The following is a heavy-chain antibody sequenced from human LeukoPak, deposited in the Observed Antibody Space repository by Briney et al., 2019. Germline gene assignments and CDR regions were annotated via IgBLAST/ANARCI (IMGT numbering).Heavy chain of an antibody. V-gene: IGHV1-46*01. CDR2: INPSGGST. D-gene: IGHD6-6*01. CDR3: AREVLAARYFDY. J-gene: IGHJ4*02. CDR1: GYTFTSYD. Sequence: GASVKVSCKASGYTFTSYDINWVRQAPGQGLEWMGIINPSGGSTSYAQKFQGRVTMTRDTSTSTAYMELSSLRSEDTAVYYCAREVLAARYFDYWGQGTLVTVSS.